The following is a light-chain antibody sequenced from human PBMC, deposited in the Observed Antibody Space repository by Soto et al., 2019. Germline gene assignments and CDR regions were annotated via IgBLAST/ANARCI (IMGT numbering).Light chain of an antibody. CDR1: YSNIGTNY. CDR2: KNN. V-gene: IGLV1-47*01. CDR3: AGWDDRLSGHVV. J-gene: IGLJ2*01. Sequence: QSVLTQPPSASGTPGQRVTISCSGSYSNIGTNYVYWYQQFPGTAPKLLIYKNNQRPSGVPDRFSGYKSGTSDSLAISGLRSEDEADYYCAGWDDRLSGHVVFGGGTKLTVL.